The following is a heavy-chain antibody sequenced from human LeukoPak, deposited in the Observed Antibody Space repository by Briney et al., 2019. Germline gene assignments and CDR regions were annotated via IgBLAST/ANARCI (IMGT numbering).Heavy chain of an antibody. D-gene: IGHD3-22*01. CDR2: INPNSGGT. CDR3: ARDLWDSSGYYDY. Sequence: ASVKVSCKASGYTFTGYYMHWVRQAPGQGLEWMGWINPNSGGTNYAQKFQGWVTMTRDTSISTAYMELSRLRSDDTAVYYRARDLWDSSGYYDYWGQGTLVTVSS. CDR1: GYTFTGYY. V-gene: IGHV1-2*04. J-gene: IGHJ4*02.